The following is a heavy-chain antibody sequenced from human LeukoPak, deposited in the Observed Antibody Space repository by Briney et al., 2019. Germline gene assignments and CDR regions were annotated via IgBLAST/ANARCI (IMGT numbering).Heavy chain of an antibody. Sequence: SETLSLTCTVSGGSISSSSYYWSWIRQPAGKGLEWIGRIYTSGSTNYNPSLKSRVTMSVDTSKNQFSLKLSSVTAADTAVYYCARETVLVVVITGRLYYYCYMDVWGKGTTVTISS. V-gene: IGHV4-61*02. CDR3: ARETVLVVVITGRLYYYCYMDV. J-gene: IGHJ6*03. D-gene: IGHD3-22*01. CDR1: GGSISSSSYY. CDR2: IYTSGST.